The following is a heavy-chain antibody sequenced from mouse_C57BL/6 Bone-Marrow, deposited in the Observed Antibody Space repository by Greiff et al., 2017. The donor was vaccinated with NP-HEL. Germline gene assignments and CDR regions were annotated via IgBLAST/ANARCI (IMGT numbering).Heavy chain of an antibody. D-gene: IGHD1-1*01. CDR1: GYTFTDYY. J-gene: IGHJ3*01. CDR3: ARGAYYYGSSQFAY. V-gene: IGHV1-19*01. Sequence: EVKLQESGPVLVKPGASVKMSCKASGYTFTDYYMNWVKQSHGKSLEWIGVINPYNGGTSYNQKFKGKATLTVDKSSSTAYMELNSLTSEDSAVYYCARGAYYYGSSQFAYWGQGTLVTVSA. CDR2: INPYNGGT.